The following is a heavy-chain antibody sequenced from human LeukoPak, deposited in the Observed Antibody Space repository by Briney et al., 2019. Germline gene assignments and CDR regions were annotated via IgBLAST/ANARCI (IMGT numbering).Heavy chain of an antibody. CDR1: GFTFSNYW. CDR2: INQDVSEK. V-gene: IGHV3-7*01. J-gene: IGHJ4*02. D-gene: IGHD3-22*01. Sequence: GGSLRLSCAASGFTFSNYWMSWVRQAPGKGLEWVANINQDVSEKYYVDSVKGRFTISRDNAKNSLSLQMNSLRAEDTAVYYCAKQSESYDSTGSTFDFWGQGTLVTVSS. CDR3: AKQSESYDSTGSTFDF.